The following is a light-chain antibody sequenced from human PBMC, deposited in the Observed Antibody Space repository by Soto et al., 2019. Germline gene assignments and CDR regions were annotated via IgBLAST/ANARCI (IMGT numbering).Light chain of an antibody. CDR3: SSYTGVNPHYV. J-gene: IGLJ1*01. CDR1: SSDVGGYDY. Sequence: QSALTQPPSASGSPGQSVTISCTGTSSDVGGYDYVSWYQQHPGKAPKLMIYEVTIRPSGVSDRFSGSKSGNTASLTVSGLQAEDEAYYYCSSYTGVNPHYVFGTGTKLTVL. CDR2: EVT. V-gene: IGLV2-8*01.